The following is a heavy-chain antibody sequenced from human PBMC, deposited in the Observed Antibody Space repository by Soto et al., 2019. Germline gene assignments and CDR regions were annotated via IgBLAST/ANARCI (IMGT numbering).Heavy chain of an antibody. CDR1: GYTFTSYA. Sequence: ASVKVSCKASGYTFTSYAVHWVRQAPGQRLEWMGWINAGNGNTKYSQKFQGRVTITRDTSASTAYMELSSLRSEDTAVYYCARVTGYYYVDYWGQGTLVTVSS. D-gene: IGHD3-9*01. CDR2: INAGNGNT. J-gene: IGHJ4*02. CDR3: ARVTGYYYVDY. V-gene: IGHV1-3*01.